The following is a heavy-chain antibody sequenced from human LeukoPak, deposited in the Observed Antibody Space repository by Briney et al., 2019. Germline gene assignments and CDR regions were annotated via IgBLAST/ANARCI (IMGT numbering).Heavy chain of an antibody. D-gene: IGHD1-26*01. J-gene: IGHJ5*02. V-gene: IGHV3-11*04. Sequence: GGSLRLPCAASGFTFSDYYMSWIRQAPGKGLEWVSYISSSGSTIYYADSVKGRFTISRDNAKNSLYLQMDSLRAEDTAVYYCARVASGSYYGWFDPWGQGTLVTVSS. CDR3: ARVASGSYYGWFDP. CDR1: GFTFSDYY. CDR2: ISSSGSTI.